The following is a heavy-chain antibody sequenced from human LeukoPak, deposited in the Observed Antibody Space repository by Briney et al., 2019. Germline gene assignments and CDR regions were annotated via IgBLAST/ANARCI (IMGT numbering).Heavy chain of an antibody. D-gene: IGHD3-22*01. CDR2: ISYNGGTK. CDR1: GFTFSSYA. Sequence: GGSLRLSCAASGFTFSSYAMHWVRQAPGKGLEWVSVISYNGGTKYYADSVKGRFTISRDNSKSTLYLQMNSLRAEDTVVKNCTGNPDYYYDSSGYYAWGQGTLVTVSS. CDR3: TGNPDYYYDSSGYYA. J-gene: IGHJ4*02. V-gene: IGHV3-30*04.